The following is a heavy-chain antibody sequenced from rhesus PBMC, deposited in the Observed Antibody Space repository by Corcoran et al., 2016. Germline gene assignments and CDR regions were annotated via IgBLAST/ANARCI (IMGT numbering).Heavy chain of an antibody. CDR1: GGAISAYY. J-gene: IGHJ4*01. Sequence: QVKLQQWGEGLVKPSETLYLTCAVYGGAISAYYWSWIRQSPGKGLEWIGNIDGNSASTNNNPSFKNLVTISRYTSKSQVSLRLTSVTAAYTAVYYCAAPYCSRGVCYQPDDYWGQGVLVTVSS. CDR3: AAPYCSRGVCYQPDDY. V-gene: IGHV4-73*01. CDR2: IDGNSAST. D-gene: IGHD2-39*01.